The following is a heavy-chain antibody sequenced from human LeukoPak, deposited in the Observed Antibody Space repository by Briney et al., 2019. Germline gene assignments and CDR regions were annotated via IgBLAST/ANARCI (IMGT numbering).Heavy chain of an antibody. CDR1: GYSISSGYY. V-gene: IGHV4-38-2*02. CDR3: ARVRMTGTSYVDY. D-gene: IGHD1-1*01. J-gene: IGHJ4*02. Sequence: TLSLTGTVSGYSISSGYYWGWLRQPPGTGLEWLANIYHSGSTYYNPALKSRVTISADTSKNQFSLKLTSVTAADTAVYYCARVRMTGTSYVDYWGQGTLVTVSS. CDR2: IYHSGST.